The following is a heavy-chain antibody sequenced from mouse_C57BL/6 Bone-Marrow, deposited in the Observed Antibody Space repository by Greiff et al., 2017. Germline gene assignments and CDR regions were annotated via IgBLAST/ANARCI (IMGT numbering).Heavy chain of an antibody. CDR3: ARFRH. CDR2: IYPSDSDT. V-gene: IGHV1-61*01. Sequence: QVQLQQPGAELVRPGSSVKLSCKASGYTFTSYWMDWVKQGPGQGLEWIGNIYPSDSDTHNNQKFKDKATLTVDKSSSTAYMQLSNLTSEDSAVYYFARFRHWGQGTSVTVSS. J-gene: IGHJ4*01. CDR1: GYTFTSYW.